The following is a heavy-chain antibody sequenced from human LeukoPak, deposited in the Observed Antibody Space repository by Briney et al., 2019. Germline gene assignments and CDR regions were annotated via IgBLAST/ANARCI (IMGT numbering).Heavy chain of an antibody. Sequence: GGSLRLSCAASGFTFSSYAMSWVRKAPGKGLKWVSGVIGSGDNTYYADSVKGRFTISRDNSKNTLHLQMSSLRAEDTAVYYCAKDLRDTLEEFDSWGQGTLVTVSS. J-gene: IGHJ4*02. CDR1: GFTFSSYA. V-gene: IGHV3-23*01. CDR3: AKDLRDTLEEFDS. CDR2: VIGSGDNT. D-gene: IGHD5-18*01.